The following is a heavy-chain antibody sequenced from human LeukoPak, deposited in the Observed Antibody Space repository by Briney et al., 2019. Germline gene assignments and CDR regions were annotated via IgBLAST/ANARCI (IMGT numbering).Heavy chain of an antibody. CDR2: IKTDGSST. CDR1: GFTFSSYW. J-gene: IGHJ4*02. V-gene: IGHV3-74*01. Sequence: GGSLRLSCAASGFTFSSYWMHWVRQVPGKGLMWVSRIKTDGSSTSYADSVKGRFTISGDNAKNTLYLQMNSLRAEDTAVYYCARDFMYSISCAGCWGQGTLVTVSS. D-gene: IGHD6-13*01. CDR3: ARDFMYSISCAGC.